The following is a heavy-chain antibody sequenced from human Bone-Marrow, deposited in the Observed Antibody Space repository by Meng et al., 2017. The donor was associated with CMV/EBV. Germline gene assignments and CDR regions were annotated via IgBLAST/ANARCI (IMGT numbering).Heavy chain of an antibody. CDR2: INPSGGGT. Sequence: ASVKVSCKASGYTFSSSEINWVRQAPGQGLEWMGIINPSGGGTLYAQKLQGRVTLTTDTSTSTVYMELSSLRSEDTAVYYCARDLGINWFDPWGQGTLVTVSS. CDR3: ARDLGINWFDP. V-gene: IGHV1-46*04. D-gene: IGHD1-14*01. J-gene: IGHJ5*02. CDR1: GYTFSSSE.